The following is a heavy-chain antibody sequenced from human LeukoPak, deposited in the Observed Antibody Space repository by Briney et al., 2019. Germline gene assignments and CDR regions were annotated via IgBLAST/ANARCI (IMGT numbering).Heavy chain of an antibody. CDR1: GGSISSSSYY. J-gene: IGHJ4*02. V-gene: IGHV4-39*01. Sequence: PSETLSLTCTVSGGSISSSSYYWGWIRQPPGKGLEWIGSIYYSGSTYYNPSLKSRVTISVDTSKNQFSLKLSSVTAADTAVYYCARRAYWIGNFDYWGQGTLVTVSS. D-gene: IGHD4/OR15-4a*01. CDR2: IYYSGST. CDR3: ARRAYWIGNFDY.